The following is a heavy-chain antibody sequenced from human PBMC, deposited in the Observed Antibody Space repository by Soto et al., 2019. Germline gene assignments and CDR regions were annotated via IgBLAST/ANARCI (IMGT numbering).Heavy chain of an antibody. V-gene: IGHV1-69*06. CDR3: ARREDYSNYNFDY. CDR2: IIPIFGTA. CDR1: WGTLSSYA. J-gene: IGHJ4*02. D-gene: IGHD4-4*01. Sequence: QVQLVQSGGEVEKPGASVEVSCEGSWGTLSSYALSWVRQAPGEGLEWVGGIIPIFGTANYAQKFQGRVTITADKSTSTAYMELSSLRSEDTAVYYCARREDYSNYNFDYWGQGTLVTVSS.